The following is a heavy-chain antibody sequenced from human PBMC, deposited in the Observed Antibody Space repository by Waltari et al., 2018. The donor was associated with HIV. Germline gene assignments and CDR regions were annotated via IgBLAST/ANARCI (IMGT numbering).Heavy chain of an antibody. J-gene: IGHJ4*02. CDR2: IIGYNGDT. V-gene: IGHV1-18*01. D-gene: IGHD3-22*01. CDR1: GYPFTPVE. CDR3: ARDHYYGSSGYYSDY. Sequence: QVHLVQDGAELRKPGAPVTVSCKASGYPFTPVEITWMRQAPGQVLEWMGWIIGYNGDTKYAQKVRGRVTMTTDTSTSTAYLEMGSLRFDDTAVYYGARDHYYGSSGYYSDYWGQGTLVTVSS.